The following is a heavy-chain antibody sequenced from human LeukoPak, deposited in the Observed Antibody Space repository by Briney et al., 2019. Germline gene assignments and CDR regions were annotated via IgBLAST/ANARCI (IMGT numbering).Heavy chain of an antibody. Sequence: SETLSLTCTVSGGSISSYYWSWIRQPPGKGLEWIGYIYYSGSTNYNPSLKSRVTISVDTSKNQFSLKLSSVTAADTAVYYCARARTGYSSSWYESYYYYYMDVWGKGTTVTVSS. CDR3: ARARTGYSSSWYESYYYYYMDV. CDR2: IYYSGST. D-gene: IGHD6-13*01. J-gene: IGHJ6*03. CDR1: GGSISSYY. V-gene: IGHV4-59*01.